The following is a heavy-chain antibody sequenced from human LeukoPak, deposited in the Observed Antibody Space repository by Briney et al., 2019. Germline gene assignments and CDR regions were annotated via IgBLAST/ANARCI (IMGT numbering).Heavy chain of an antibody. CDR1: GYTFTSYA. D-gene: IGHD2-15*01. V-gene: IGHV1-3*01. CDR3: ASKQECSGSSCSFDY. J-gene: IGHJ4*02. CDR2: INAGNGNT. Sequence: ASVKVSCTASGYTFTSYAMHWVRQAPGQRLEWMGCINAGNGNTKYSQKFQGRATITRDTSASTAYIELSSLTSEDTAVYYFASKQECSGSSCSFDYRGQGTLVTVSS.